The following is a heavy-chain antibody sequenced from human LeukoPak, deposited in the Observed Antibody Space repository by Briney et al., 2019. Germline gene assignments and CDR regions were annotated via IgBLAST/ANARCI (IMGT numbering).Heavy chain of an antibody. Sequence: PEGSLRLSCAASGFTFSNYGMHWVRQAPGKGLEWLSYISSVGSNIYYADSVKGRFTISRDNAKNSLYLQMDSLRAEDTAVYYCARSGLPFFADYWGQGTLVSVSS. CDR1: GFTFSNYG. D-gene: IGHD3-3*01. CDR2: ISSVGSNI. J-gene: IGHJ4*02. CDR3: ARSGLPFFADY. V-gene: IGHV3-48*03.